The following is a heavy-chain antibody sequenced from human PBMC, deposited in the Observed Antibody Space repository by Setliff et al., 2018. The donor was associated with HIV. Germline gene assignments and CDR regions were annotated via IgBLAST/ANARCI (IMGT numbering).Heavy chain of an antibody. CDR1: GYTFTGYG. Sequence: ASVKVSCKASGYTFTGYGIHWVRQARGQGLEWMGWISGYSGDTNYAQKLQGRVTMTIDTSTSTAYMALRSLRSDDTAVYYCARAGEQYSSSQYYYYYMDVWGKGTTVTVSS. CDR3: ARAGEQYSSSQYYYYYMDV. CDR2: ISGYSGDT. V-gene: IGHV1-18*01. D-gene: IGHD6-6*01. J-gene: IGHJ6*03.